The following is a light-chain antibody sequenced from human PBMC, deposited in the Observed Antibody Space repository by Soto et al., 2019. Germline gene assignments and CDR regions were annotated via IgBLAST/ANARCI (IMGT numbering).Light chain of an antibody. J-gene: IGLJ2*01. Sequence: QSALTQPPSASGSPGQSVTISCTGTSSDVGGYNYVSWYQQHSGKAPTLMIYEVSKRPSGVPDRFSGSKSGNTASLTVSGLQAEDEADYYCSSYAGSNNFVVFGGGTKLTVL. CDR2: EVS. V-gene: IGLV2-8*01. CDR3: SSYAGSNNFVV. CDR1: SSDVGGYNY.